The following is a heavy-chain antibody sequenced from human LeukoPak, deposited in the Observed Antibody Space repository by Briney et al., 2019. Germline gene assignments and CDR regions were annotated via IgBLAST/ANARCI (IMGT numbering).Heavy chain of an antibody. CDR3: ARDQAGSGHYADY. Sequence: PTGGSLRLSCAASGFTFSSHWMSWVRQAPGKGLEWVANIKKDGSSKYYADFVKGRFTISRDYSKNTLYLHMNSLRAEDTAVYYCARDQAGSGHYADYWGQGTLVTVSS. J-gene: IGHJ4*02. D-gene: IGHD3-10*01. V-gene: IGHV3-7*01. CDR2: IKKDGSSK. CDR1: GFTFSSHW.